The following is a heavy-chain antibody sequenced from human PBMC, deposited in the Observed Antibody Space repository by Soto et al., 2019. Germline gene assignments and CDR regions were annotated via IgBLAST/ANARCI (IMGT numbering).Heavy chain of an antibody. Sequence: QVQLQESGPGLVKPSETLSLTCTVSGGSISSYYWSWIRQPPGKGLEWIGYIYYSGSTNYNPSLKSRVTISVDTSKNQFSLKLSSVTAAYTAVYYCARKPYSSGWYEYWGQGTLVTVSS. J-gene: IGHJ4*02. V-gene: IGHV4-59*01. CDR3: ARKPYSSGWYEY. CDR1: GGSISSYY. CDR2: IYYSGST. D-gene: IGHD6-19*01.